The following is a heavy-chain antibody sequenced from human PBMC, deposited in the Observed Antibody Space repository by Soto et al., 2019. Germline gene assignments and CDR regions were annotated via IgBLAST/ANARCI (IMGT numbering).Heavy chain of an antibody. CDR3: AKVGFGDLDH. D-gene: IGHD3-10*01. Sequence: EVQLLESGGGLVQPGGSLRLSCAASGFSFTSYAMAWVRQAPREGLEWVSTITFSGGDTYYADSVKGRFTISRDNSRNTVYLQMNSLRAEDTAAYYCAKVGFGDLDHWGLGTRVTVSS. CDR2: ITFSGGDT. V-gene: IGHV3-23*01. CDR1: GFSFTSYA. J-gene: IGHJ4*02.